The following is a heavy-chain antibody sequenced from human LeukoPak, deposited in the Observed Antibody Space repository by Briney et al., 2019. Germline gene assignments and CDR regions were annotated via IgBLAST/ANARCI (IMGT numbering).Heavy chain of an antibody. Sequence: SETLSLTCTVSGGSISSGGYFWSWIRQPAGKGLEWIGRIYTTGSTNYNPSLRSRVTISMDTSKNQFSLKLSSVTAADTAVYYCARGSGSSWYVYNYFDYWGQGTLVTVSS. CDR3: ARGSGSSWYVYNYFDY. CDR2: IYTTGST. V-gene: IGHV4-61*02. J-gene: IGHJ4*02. CDR1: GGSISSGGYF. D-gene: IGHD6-13*01.